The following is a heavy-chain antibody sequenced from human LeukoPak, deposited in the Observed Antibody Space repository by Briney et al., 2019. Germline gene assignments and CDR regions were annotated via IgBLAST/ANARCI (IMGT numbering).Heavy chain of an antibody. J-gene: IGHJ4*02. CDR1: GYTFTSYY. CDR2: INPSGGST. D-gene: IGHD1-14*01. CDR3: VKGPRAPEHSTHRFDY. V-gene: IGHV1-46*01. Sequence: ASVKVSCKASGYTFTSYYMHWVRQAPGQGLEWMGIINPSGGSTNYAQKFQGRVTMTRDTSTNTVYMELSSLRSVDTAVYYCVKGPRAPEHSTHRFDYWGQGTLVTVSS.